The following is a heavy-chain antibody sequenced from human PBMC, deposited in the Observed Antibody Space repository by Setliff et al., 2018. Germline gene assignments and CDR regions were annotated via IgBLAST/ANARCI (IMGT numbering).Heavy chain of an antibody. CDR1: GYSFTNTW. CDR3: ARLGGWLTSPETPGAFDI. J-gene: IGHJ3*02. CDR2: IYLGDSDV. V-gene: IGHV5-51*01. D-gene: IGHD3-16*01. Sequence: GESLKISCKGSGYSFTNTWIGWVRQMPGKGLEWMGIIYLGDSDVRYSPSFQGQVTISADKSINTAYLQWSSLKASDTAIYYCARLGGWLTSPETPGAFDIWGQGTMVTFSS.